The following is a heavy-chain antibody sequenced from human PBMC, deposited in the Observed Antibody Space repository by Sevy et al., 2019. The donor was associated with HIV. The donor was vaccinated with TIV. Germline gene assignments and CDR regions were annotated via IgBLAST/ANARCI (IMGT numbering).Heavy chain of an antibody. J-gene: IGHJ6*02. CDR3: AKRGGHDTSGYVSYYYYGMDV. CDR2: VSFDGDST. Sequence: GGSLRLSCAASGFSFRNYDMHWVRQAPGKGLEWLALVSFDGDSTYSADSVKGGLTSSRGNSKNTLYLQMNSLRVEDTAIYYCAKRGGHDTSGYVSYYYYGMDVWGQGTTVTVSS. D-gene: IGHD2-2*01. CDR1: GFSFRNYD. V-gene: IGHV3-30*18.